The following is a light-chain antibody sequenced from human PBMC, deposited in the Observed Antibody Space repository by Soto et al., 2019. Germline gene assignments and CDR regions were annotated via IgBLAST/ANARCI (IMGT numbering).Light chain of an antibody. CDR3: QQYSFLPRT. CDR2: GAS. V-gene: IGKV3-20*01. Sequence: EIVFTQSPATLSFSPVERATLSCWASQNVLSNYLAWYQQKPGQAPRLLIYGASTRATGIPDRFGGSGSGTDFTLTISRLEPQDFAVYYCQQYSFLPRTFGQGTKVDIK. CDR1: QNVLSNY. J-gene: IGKJ1*01.